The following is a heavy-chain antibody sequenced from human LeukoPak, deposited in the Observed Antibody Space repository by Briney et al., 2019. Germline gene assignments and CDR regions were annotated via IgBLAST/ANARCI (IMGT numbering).Heavy chain of an antibody. Sequence: GGSLRLSCAASGFTVSSNYMSWVRQAPGKGLEWVSVIFSDGSTYYADSVKGRFTISRDNSKNTLYLQMNSLRAEDTAVYYCPKGSAAARPYYFDYWGQGILVTVSS. CDR1: GFTVSSNY. D-gene: IGHD6-13*01. CDR3: PKGSAAARPYYFDY. CDR2: IFSDGST. V-gene: IGHV3-53*01. J-gene: IGHJ4*02.